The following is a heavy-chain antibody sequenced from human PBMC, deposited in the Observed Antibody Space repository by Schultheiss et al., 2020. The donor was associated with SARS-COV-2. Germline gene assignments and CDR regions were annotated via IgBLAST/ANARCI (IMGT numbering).Heavy chain of an antibody. J-gene: IGHJ5*02. V-gene: IGHV1-18*01. Sequence: ASVKVSCKASGYTFTSYGISWVRQAPGQGLEWMGWISAYNGNTNYAQKLQGRVTMTTDTSTSTAYMELRSLRSDDTAVYYCATRKWVNCSSTSCNWFDPWGQGTLVTVSS. CDR2: ISAYNGNT. CDR1: GYTFTSYG. CDR3: ATRKWVNCSSTSCNWFDP. D-gene: IGHD2-2*01.